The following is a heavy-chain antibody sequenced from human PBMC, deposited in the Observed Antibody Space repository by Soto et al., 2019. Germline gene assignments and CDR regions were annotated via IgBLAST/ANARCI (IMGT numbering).Heavy chain of an antibody. CDR2: INPKSGGT. CDR1: GYSFTDYH. J-gene: IGHJ6*02. V-gene: IGHV1-2*04. Sequence: ASVKVSCKASGYSFTDYHIHWVRQAPGQGLEWLGRINPKSGGTSTAQKFQGWVTMTTDTSISTASMELTRLTSDDTAIYYCAGGVSTVCSTGVCFFFHTHDVAVGGQGTTV. CDR3: AGGVSTVCSTGVCFFFHTHDVAV. D-gene: IGHD2-8*01.